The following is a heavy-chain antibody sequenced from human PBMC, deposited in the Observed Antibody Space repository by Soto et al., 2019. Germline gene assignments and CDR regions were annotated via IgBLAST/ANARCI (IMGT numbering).Heavy chain of an antibody. Sequence: KASETLSLTCTVSCGSISSSSYYWGWIRQPPGKGLEWIGSIYYSGSTYYNPSLKSRVTISVDTSKNQFSLKLSSVTAADTAVYYCASQAIGVRGVIITSYYYGMDVWGQGTTVTVSS. J-gene: IGHJ6*02. CDR1: CGSISSSSYY. V-gene: IGHV4-39*01. CDR3: ASQAIGVRGVIITSYYYGMDV. CDR2: IYYSGST. D-gene: IGHD3-10*01.